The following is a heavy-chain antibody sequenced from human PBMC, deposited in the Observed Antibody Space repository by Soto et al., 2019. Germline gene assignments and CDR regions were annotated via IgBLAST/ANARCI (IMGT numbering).Heavy chain of an antibody. D-gene: IGHD6-13*01. J-gene: IGHJ6*02. CDR2: IYPGDSDT. CDR3: ASYSGEYSSSWSRWYYGMDV. V-gene: IGHV5-51*01. Sequence: PGESLKISCTGSGYSFTRYWIGWVRQMPGKGLEWMGIIYPGDSDTRYSPSFQGQVTISADKSISTAYLQWSSLKASDTAMYYCASYSGEYSSSWSRWYYGMDVWGQGTTVTVSS. CDR1: GYSFTRYW.